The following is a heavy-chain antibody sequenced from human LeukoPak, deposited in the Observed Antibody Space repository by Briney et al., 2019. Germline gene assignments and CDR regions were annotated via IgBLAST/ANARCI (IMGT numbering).Heavy chain of an antibody. CDR3: ARAGGGGWYAFDY. Sequence: SQTLSLTCAISGGSVSSNSATWNWIRQSPSRGLEWLGRTYYRSQWYNDYAVSVKSRITINPDTSKNQFSLQLNSVTPEETAVYYCARAGGGGWYAFDYWGQGTLVIVSS. CDR2: TYYRSQWYN. CDR1: GGSVSSNSAT. V-gene: IGHV6-1*01. D-gene: IGHD6-19*01. J-gene: IGHJ4*02.